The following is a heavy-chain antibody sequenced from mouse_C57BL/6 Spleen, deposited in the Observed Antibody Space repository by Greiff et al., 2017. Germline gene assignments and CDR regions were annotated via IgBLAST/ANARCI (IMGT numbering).Heavy chain of an antibody. J-gene: IGHJ2*01. V-gene: IGHV5-17*01. CDR2: ISSGSSTI. CDR3: ATGTAYYFDY. Sequence: DVMLVESGGGLVKPGGSLKLSCAASGFTFSDYGMHWVRQAPEKGLEWVAYISSGSSTIYYADTVKGRFTISRDNAKNTLFLQMTSLRSEDTAMYYCATGTAYYFDYWGQGTTLTVSS. CDR1: GFTFSDYG. D-gene: IGHD3-3*01.